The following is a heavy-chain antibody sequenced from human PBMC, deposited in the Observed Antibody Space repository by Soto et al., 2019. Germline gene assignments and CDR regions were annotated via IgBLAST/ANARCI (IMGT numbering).Heavy chain of an antibody. V-gene: IGHV1-69*12. J-gene: IGHJ6*02. CDR2: IIPFFGTA. D-gene: IGHD1-1*01. Sequence: QVQLVQSGAEVKKPGSSVKVSCKAAGCTFSSSAISWVRQAPGQGLEWMGGIIPFFGTANYAQKFQGRVTITADESTSTAYMELSSLRSEDTAVYYCARIPGSRHWNDGEEYYYYGMDVLGQGTTVTVSS. CDR3: ARIPGSRHWNDGEEYYYYGMDV. CDR1: GCTFSSSA.